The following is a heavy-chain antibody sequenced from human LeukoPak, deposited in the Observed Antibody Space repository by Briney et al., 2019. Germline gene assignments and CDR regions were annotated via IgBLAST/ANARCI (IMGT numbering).Heavy chain of an antibody. Sequence: GGSLRLSCAASVLPVSSNYMRWVRQAPGKGLEWVSVIYSGGSTYYADSVEGRLTISRHNSKNTVYLQRNSLRAEDTAVYYCASSGEIAVAGNYYYYYDMDVWGQGTTVTVSS. V-gene: IGHV3-53*04. D-gene: IGHD6-19*01. CDR2: IYSGGST. CDR3: ASSGEIAVAGNYYYYYDMDV. CDR1: VLPVSSNY. J-gene: IGHJ6*02.